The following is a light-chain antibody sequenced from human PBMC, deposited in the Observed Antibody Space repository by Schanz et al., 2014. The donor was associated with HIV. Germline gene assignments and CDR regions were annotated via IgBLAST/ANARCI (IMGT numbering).Light chain of an antibody. CDR2: DVT. CDR1: SSDVGADNS. CDR3: NSYSHSNTYV. J-gene: IGLJ1*01. V-gene: IGLV2-14*03. Sequence: QSALTQPASVSGSPGQSITISCTGTSSDVGADNSVSWYQQHPGRAPRLLVYDVTYRPSGVSNRFSGSKSGNTASLTISGLQPEDEADYYCNSYSHSNTYVFGRGTKLTVL.